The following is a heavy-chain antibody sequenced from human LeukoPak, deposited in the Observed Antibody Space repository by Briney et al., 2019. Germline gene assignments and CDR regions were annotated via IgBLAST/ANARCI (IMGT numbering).Heavy chain of an antibody. J-gene: IGHJ4*02. Sequence: PSETLSLTCAVYGGSFSGYYWSWIRQPPGNGLEWIGEINHSGSTNYNPSLKSRVTISVDTSKNQFSLKLSSVTAADTAVYYCARNSGSLVYWGQGTLVTVSS. CDR3: ARNSGSLVY. D-gene: IGHD1-26*01. V-gene: IGHV4-34*01. CDR1: GGSFSGYY. CDR2: INHSGST.